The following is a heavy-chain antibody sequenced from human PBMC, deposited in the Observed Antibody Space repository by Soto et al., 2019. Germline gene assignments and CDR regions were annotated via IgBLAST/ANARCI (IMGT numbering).Heavy chain of an antibody. CDR2: ISSSTYI. V-gene: IGHV3-21*02. CDR1: GFTFSVYS. J-gene: IGHJ4*02. Sequence: EVQLVESGGGLVHPGGSLRLSCSASGFTFSVYSMNWVRQAPGKGLEWVSSISSSTYIFYADSVKGRFTVSRDDAENSLYLHMNSLRAEDTAVYYCARGGSMENDYWGQGTLVTVSS. D-gene: IGHD1-1*01. CDR3: ARGGSMENDY.